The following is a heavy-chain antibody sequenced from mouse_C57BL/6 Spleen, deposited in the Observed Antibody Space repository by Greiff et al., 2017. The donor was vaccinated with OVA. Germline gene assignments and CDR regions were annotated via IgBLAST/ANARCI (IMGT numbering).Heavy chain of an antibody. Sequence: LVESGPELVKPGASVKISCKASGYAFSSSWMNWVKQRPGKGLEWIGRIYPGDGDTNYNGKFKGKATLTADKSSSTAYMQLSSLTSEDSAVYFCARSEGYAMDYWGQGTSVTVSS. J-gene: IGHJ4*01. CDR1: GYAFSSSW. CDR2: IYPGDGDT. CDR3: ARSEGYAMDY. V-gene: IGHV1-82*01.